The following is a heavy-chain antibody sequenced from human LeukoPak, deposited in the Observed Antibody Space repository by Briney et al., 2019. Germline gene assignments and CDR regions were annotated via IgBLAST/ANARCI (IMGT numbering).Heavy chain of an antibody. CDR3: AKDSYGWSLYYYYYMDV. V-gene: IGHV3-30*18. Sequence: GGSLRLSCAASGFTFSSYGMHWVRQAPGKGLEWVAVISYDGSNKYYADSVKGRFTISRDNSKNTLYLQMNSLRAEDTAVYYCAKDSYGWSLYYYYYMDVWGKGTTVTVSS. CDR1: GFTFSSYG. CDR2: ISYDGSNK. J-gene: IGHJ6*03. D-gene: IGHD6-19*01.